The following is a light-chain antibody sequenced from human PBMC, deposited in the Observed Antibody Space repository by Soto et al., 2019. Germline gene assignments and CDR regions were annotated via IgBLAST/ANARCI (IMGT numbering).Light chain of an antibody. CDR1: QSVSSN. J-gene: IGKJ1*01. CDR3: QQYNNWPPWT. Sequence: EIVMTQSPATLSVSPGERATLSCRASQSVSSNLAWYQQKPGQAPRLLIYGASTRATGIPARFSGSGSGTEFPLTISSLQSEDFEVYYCQQYNNWPPWTFGKGTKVEIK. V-gene: IGKV3-15*01. CDR2: GAS.